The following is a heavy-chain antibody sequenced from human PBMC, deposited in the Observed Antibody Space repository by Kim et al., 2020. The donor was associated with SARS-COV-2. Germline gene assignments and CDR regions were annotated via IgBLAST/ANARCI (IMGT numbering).Heavy chain of an antibody. CDR3: AREYKGTSYFDY. V-gene: IGHV1-46*01. J-gene: IGHJ4*02. D-gene: IGHD1-20*01. Sequence: TYPQKVQGRVPMTRDTSTSTVYMELSSLISEDTAVYYCAREYKGTSYFDYWGQGTLVTVSS.